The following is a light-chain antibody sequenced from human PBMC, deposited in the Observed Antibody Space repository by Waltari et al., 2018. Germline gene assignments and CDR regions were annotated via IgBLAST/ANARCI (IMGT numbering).Light chain of an antibody. Sequence: EIVLTQSPDFQSVTPEEKVTITCRASQNSGSRLHWYQQKPNQSPKLLIKYASQSISGVPSRFSGSGSGTDFTLTINSLEAEDAAVYYCHQIASLPRTFGPGTKVEIK. J-gene: IGKJ1*01. V-gene: IGKV6D-21*02. CDR3: HQIASLPRT. CDR2: YAS. CDR1: QNSGSR.